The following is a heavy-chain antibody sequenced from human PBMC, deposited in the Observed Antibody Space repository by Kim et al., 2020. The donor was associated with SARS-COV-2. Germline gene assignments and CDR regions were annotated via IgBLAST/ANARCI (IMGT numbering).Heavy chain of an antibody. CDR2: IGGGGGAT. CDR3: ATLITGWQFFY. V-gene: IGHV3-23*01. D-gene: IGHD1-20*01. J-gene: IGHJ4*02. CDR1: GFTFSTYA. Sequence: GGSLRPSCVASGFTFSTYALTWIRQAPGKGLEWVSTIGGGGGATYNADSVKGRFTISRDDSKNTLYLQMNSLRAEDTAVYYCATLITGWQFFYWGRGTLVTVS.